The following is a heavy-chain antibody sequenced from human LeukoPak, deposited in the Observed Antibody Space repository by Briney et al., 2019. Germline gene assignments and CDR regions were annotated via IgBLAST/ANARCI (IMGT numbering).Heavy chain of an antibody. CDR3: ARTLVVVAATQSS. V-gene: IGHV3-48*03. Sequence: GGSLRLSCAASGFTFSSYEMNWVRQAPGKGLEWVSYISSSGSTIYYADSAKGRFTISRDNAKNSLYLQMNSLRAEDTAVYYCARTLVVVAATQSSWGQGTLVTVSS. CDR2: ISSSGSTI. D-gene: IGHD2-15*01. J-gene: IGHJ5*02. CDR1: GFTFSSYE.